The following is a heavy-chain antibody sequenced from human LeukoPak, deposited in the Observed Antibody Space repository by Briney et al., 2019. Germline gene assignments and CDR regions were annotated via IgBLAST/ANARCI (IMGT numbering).Heavy chain of an antibody. Sequence: TGGSLRLSCAASGFTFSSYGMHWVRQAPGKGLEWVAVISYDGSNKYYADSVKGRFTISRDNSKNTLYLQMNSLRAEDTAVYYCAKDLSYSGYDRAFDIWGQGTMVTVSS. CDR1: GFTFSSYG. D-gene: IGHD5-12*01. CDR2: ISYDGSNK. V-gene: IGHV3-30*18. CDR3: AKDLSYSGYDRAFDI. J-gene: IGHJ3*02.